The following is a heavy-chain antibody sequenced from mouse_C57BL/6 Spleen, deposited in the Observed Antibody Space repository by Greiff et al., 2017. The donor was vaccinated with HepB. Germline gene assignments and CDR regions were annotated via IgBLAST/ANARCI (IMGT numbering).Heavy chain of an antibody. CDR2: IHPNSGST. CDR3: ARSYYSKEEYYFDY. D-gene: IGHD2-5*01. CDR1: GYTFTSYW. V-gene: IGHV1-64*01. Sequence: QVQLQLPGAELVKPGASVKLSCKASGYTFTSYWMHWVKQRPGQGLEWIGMIHPNSGSTNYNEKFKSKATLTVDKSSSTAYMQLSSLTSEDSAVYYCARSYYSKEEYYFDYWGQGTTLTVSS. J-gene: IGHJ2*01.